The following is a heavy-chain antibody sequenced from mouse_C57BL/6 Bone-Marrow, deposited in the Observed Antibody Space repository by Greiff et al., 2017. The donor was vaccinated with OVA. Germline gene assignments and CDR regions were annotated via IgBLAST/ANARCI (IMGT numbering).Heavy chain of an antibody. Sequence: EVQRVESGEGLVKPGGSLKLSCAASGFTFSSYAMSWVRQTPEKRLEWVAYISSGGDYIYYADTVKGRFTISRDNARNTLYLQMSSLKSEDTAMYYCTRAHYDYDLFAYWGQGTLVTVSA. CDR1: GFTFSSYA. J-gene: IGHJ3*01. V-gene: IGHV5-9-1*02. CDR2: ISSGGDYI. CDR3: TRAHYDYDLFAY. D-gene: IGHD2-4*01.